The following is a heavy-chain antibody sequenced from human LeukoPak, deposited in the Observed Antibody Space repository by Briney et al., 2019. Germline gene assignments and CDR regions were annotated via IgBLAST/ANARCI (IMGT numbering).Heavy chain of an antibody. CDR3: ARGEFPPYYGSGSYYNLPYDY. CDR2: INPNSGGT. Sequence: ASVKVSCKASGYTFTGYYMHWVRQAPGQGLEWMGWINPNSGGTNYAQKFQGRVTMTRDTSISTAYMELSRLRSDDTAVYYCARGEFPPYYGSGSYYNLPYDYWGQGTLVTVSS. V-gene: IGHV1-2*02. CDR1: GYTFTGYY. J-gene: IGHJ4*02. D-gene: IGHD3-10*01.